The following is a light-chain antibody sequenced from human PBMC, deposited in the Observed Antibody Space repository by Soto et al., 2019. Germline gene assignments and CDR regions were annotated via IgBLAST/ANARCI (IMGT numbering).Light chain of an antibody. CDR3: CSYTSSINYV. J-gene: IGLJ1*01. Sequence: QSVLTQPASVSGSPGQSITISCTGTSSDFDIYKYVSWYQQHPGKAPKLMIYQVTNRPSGVSNRFSGSTSGNTASLTISGLQAEDEADYYCCSYTSSINYVFXTGPKATVL. V-gene: IGLV2-14*01. CDR1: SSDFDIYKY. CDR2: QVT.